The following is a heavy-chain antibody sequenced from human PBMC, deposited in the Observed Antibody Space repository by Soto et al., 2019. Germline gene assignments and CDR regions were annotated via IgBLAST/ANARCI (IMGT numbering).Heavy chain of an antibody. CDR2: ISGSGGST. V-gene: IGHV3-23*01. D-gene: IGHD6-13*01. Sequence: GGSLRLSCAASGFTFSSYAMSWVRQAPGKGLEWVSAISGSGGSTYYADSVKGRFTISRDNSKNTLYLQMNSLRAEDTAVYYCATSMYSSSAGYYYYGMDVWGQGTTVTVS. CDR1: GFTFSSYA. CDR3: ATSMYSSSAGYYYYGMDV. J-gene: IGHJ6*02.